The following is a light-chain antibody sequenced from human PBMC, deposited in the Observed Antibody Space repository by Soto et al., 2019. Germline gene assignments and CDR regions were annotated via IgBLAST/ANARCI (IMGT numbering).Light chain of an antibody. V-gene: IGKV3-11*01. CDR1: QSVSSY. CDR2: DAS. J-gene: IGKJ5*01. Sequence: EIVLTQSPATLSLSPGERATFSCRASQSVSSYLAWYQQKPGQAPRLLIYDASNRATGIPARFSGSGSGTDFTLTIRSLEPEDFVVYYCQQRSNWPPITFGQGTRLEIK. CDR3: QQRSNWPPIT.